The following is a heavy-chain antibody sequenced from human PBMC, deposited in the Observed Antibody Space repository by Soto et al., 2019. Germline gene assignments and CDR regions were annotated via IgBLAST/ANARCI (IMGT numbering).Heavy chain of an antibody. Sequence: PSETLCLTCTVAGCSISSYYWSWVRQPPGKGLEWIGYIYYSGSTNYNPSLKSRVTISVDTSKTQFSLNLTSVTAADTAVYFCAALDYAIYTGTFAFDTLCHGKTVTVAS. J-gene: IGHJ3*02. D-gene: IGHD3-9*01. CDR2: IYYSGST. V-gene: IGHV4-59*01. CDR1: GCSISSYY. CDR3: AALDYAIYTGTFAFDT.